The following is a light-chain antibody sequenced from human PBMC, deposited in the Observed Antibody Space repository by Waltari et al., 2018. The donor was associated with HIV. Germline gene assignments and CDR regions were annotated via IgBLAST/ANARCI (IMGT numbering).Light chain of an antibody. CDR1: STALGFSNL. CDR3: SSYVNTDTLI. Sequence: HSALTQPASVSGSPGQSLTISCPGPSTALGFSNLFSWYQQHPGKAPQLIIYEVHSRPSGVPDRFSGSKSGNTASLTISMLQADDEADYYCSSYVNTDTLIFGGGTKLTVL. J-gene: IGLJ2*01. CDR2: EVH. V-gene: IGLV2-14*01.